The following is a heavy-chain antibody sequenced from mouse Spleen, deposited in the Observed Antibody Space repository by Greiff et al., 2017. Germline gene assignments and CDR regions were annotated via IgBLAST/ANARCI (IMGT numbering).Heavy chain of an antibody. CDR1: GFNIKDYY. V-gene: IGHV14-1*01. J-gene: IGHJ2*01. CDR2: IDPEDGDT. D-gene: IGHD1-1*01. CDR3: TAMGLLRSSFFDY. Sequence: EVQGVESGAELVRPGASVKLSCTASGFNIKDYYMHWVKQRPEQGLEWIGKIDPEDGDTEYAQKFQGKATMTADKSSNTAYLQLSSLTSEDTAVYYGTAMGLLRSSFFDYWGQAPRSQSPQ.